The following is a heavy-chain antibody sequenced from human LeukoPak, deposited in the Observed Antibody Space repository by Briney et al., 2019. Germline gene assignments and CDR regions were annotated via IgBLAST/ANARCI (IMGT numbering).Heavy chain of an antibody. CDR2: ISSSSSYI. CDR3: ARDGYFDY. CDR1: GFTVSSNY. Sequence: GGSLRLSCAASGFTVSSNYMSWVRQAPGKGLEWVSSISSSSSYIYYADSVKGRFTISRDNAKNSLYLQMNSLRAEDTAVYYCARDGYFDYWGQGTLVTVSS. V-gene: IGHV3-21*01. J-gene: IGHJ4*02.